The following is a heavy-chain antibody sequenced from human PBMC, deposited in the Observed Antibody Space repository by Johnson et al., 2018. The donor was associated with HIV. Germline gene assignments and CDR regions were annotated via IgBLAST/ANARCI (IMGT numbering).Heavy chain of an antibody. CDR2: IRGSGGST. J-gene: IGHJ3*02. V-gene: IGHV3-23*04. D-gene: IGHD3-22*01. CDR1: GFSFSNYA. Sequence: EMQLVESGGGLVQSGGSLRLSCTASGFSFSNYAMSWVRQAPGKGLEWVSSIRGSGGSTKYADSVKGRFTISRDNSKNTLYVQMKSLRAEDTALYYCAREARIVVVEPSDAFDIWGQGTMVTVSS. CDR3: AREARIVVVEPSDAFDI.